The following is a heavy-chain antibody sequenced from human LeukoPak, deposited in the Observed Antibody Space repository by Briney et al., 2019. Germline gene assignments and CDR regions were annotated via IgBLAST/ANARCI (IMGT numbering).Heavy chain of an antibody. J-gene: IGHJ6*02. CDR1: GGTFSSYA. V-gene: IGHV1-69*13. D-gene: IGHD2-2*03. CDR2: IIPIFGTA. Sequence: ASVKVSCKASGGTFSSYAISWVRQAPGQGLEWMGGIIPIFGTANYAQKFQGRVTITADESTSTAYMELSSLRSEDTAVYYCARDSMDGYGMDVWGQGTTVTVSS. CDR3: ARDSMDGYGMDV.